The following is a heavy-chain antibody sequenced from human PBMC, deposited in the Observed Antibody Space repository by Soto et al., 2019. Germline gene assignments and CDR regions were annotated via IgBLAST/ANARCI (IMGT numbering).Heavy chain of an antibody. V-gene: IGHV3-21*01. CDR3: ARGHIVLMVYAIPVGWFDP. Sequence: GGSLRLSCAASGFTFSSYSMNWVRQAPGKGLEWVSSISSSSSYIYYAGSVKGRFTISRDNAKNSLYLQMNSLRAEDTAVYYCARGHIVLMVYAIPVGWFDPWGQGTLVTVSS. CDR2: ISSSSSYI. D-gene: IGHD2-8*01. CDR1: GFTFSSYS. J-gene: IGHJ5*02.